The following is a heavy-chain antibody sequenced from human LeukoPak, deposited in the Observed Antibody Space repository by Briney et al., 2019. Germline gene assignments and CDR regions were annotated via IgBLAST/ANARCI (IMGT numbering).Heavy chain of an antibody. J-gene: IGHJ4*02. CDR2: ISYDGSNI. V-gene: IGHV3-30-3*01. D-gene: IGHD3-10*01. CDR3: ATRDRDLGVYGDYFDS. Sequence: GGSLRLSCAASGFTFTNYAMRWVRQAPGKGLEWVAIISYDGSNIFYADSVKGRFTISRDNSKNTLYLQMNSLRPEDTAVYYCATRDRDLGVYGDYFDSWGQGTLLTISP. CDR1: GFTFTNYA.